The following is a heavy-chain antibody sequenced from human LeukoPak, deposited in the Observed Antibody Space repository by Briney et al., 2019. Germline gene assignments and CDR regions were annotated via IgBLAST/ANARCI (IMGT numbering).Heavy chain of an antibody. V-gene: IGHV1-8*01. J-gene: IGHJ3*02. CDR3: ARLHSSGWYGGDAFDI. CDR1: VYTFTIYD. CDR2: MNPNSGNT. Sequence: GASVTVSFTASVYTFTIYDINWVRQAPGQGLEWMGWMNPNSGNTGYAQKFQGRVTMTRNTSISTAYMERSSLRSEDTAVYYCARLHSSGWYGGDAFDIWGQGTMVTVSS. D-gene: IGHD6-19*01.